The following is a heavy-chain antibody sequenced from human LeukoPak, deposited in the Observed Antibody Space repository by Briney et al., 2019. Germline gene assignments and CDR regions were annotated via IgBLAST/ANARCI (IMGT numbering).Heavy chain of an antibody. J-gene: IGHJ3*02. CDR3: ARHCAGEMATSYSGAFDI. CDR1: GYSISSGYY. CDR2: IYHSGST. D-gene: IGHD5-24*01. V-gene: IGHV4-38-2*02. Sequence: SETLSLTCTVSGYSISSGYYWGWIRQPPGKGLEWIGSIYHSGSTYYNPSLKSRVTISVDTSKNQFSLKLSSVTAADTAVYYCARHCAGEMATSYSGAFDIWGQGTMVTVSS.